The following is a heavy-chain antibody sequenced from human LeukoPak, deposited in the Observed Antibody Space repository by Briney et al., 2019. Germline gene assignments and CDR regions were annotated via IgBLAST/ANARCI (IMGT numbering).Heavy chain of an antibody. CDR2: IYYSGST. CDR3: ARRDGYNGPLDY. V-gene: IGHV4-39*01. Sequence: PSETLSLTCTVSGGPISSSRYYWDWVRQPPGKGLEWIGGIYYSGSTYYNPSLKSRVTISVDTSKNQFSLKLSSMTAALAAVYYCARRDGYNGPLDYWGQGTLVTVSS. CDR1: GGPISSSRYY. J-gene: IGHJ4*02. D-gene: IGHD5-24*01.